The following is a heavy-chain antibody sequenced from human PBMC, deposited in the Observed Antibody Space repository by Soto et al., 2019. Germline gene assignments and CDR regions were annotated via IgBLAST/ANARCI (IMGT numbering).Heavy chain of an antibody. Sequence: GGSLRLSCAASGFTFSTYWMSWVRQAPGKGLEWVANIKQDGSERYYVDSVKGRFTISRDNAKSSLFLQMNSLRAEDTAVYYCATDSGTSDYWGQGTLVTVSS. J-gene: IGHJ4*02. CDR2: IKQDGSER. V-gene: IGHV3-7*01. CDR1: GFTFSTYW. D-gene: IGHD1-1*01. CDR3: ATDSGTSDY.